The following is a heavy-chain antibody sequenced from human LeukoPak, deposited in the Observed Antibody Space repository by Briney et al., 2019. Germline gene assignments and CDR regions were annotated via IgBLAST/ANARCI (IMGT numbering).Heavy chain of an antibody. J-gene: IGHJ5*02. V-gene: IGHV3-48*03. D-gene: IGHD6-13*01. CDR2: ISSSGSTT. CDR1: GFTFSSYE. CDR3: ARRGSGSWANRFDP. Sequence: GGSLRLSCAASGFTFSSYEMNWVRQAPGKGLEWVSYISSSGSTTYHADSVKGRFTISRDNAKNSLNLQMNSLRVEDTAVYYCARRGSGSWANRFDPWGQGTLVTVSS.